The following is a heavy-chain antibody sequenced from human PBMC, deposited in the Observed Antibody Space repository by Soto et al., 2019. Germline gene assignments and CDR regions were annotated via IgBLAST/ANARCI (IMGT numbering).Heavy chain of an antibody. D-gene: IGHD1-1*01. CDR3: ARGGGAYVELED. CDR1: GFTFSRHW. J-gene: IGHJ4*02. V-gene: IGHV3-7*01. Sequence: GGSLRLSCAASGFTFSRHWLSWVRQAPGKGLEWVANISPDGNGKYYVDSMKGRFTISRDNAKNSLYLQINSLRGEDTAIYDCARGGGAYVELEDWGQGTLVTVSS. CDR2: ISPDGNGK.